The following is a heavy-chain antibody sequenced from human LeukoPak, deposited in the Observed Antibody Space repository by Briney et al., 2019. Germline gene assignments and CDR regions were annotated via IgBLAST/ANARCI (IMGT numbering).Heavy chain of an antibody. Sequence: ASVKVSCKASGYTFTSYDINWVRQASGQGLEWMGWMNPNSGNTGYAQKFQGRVTMTRNTSISTAYMELSSLRSEDTAVYYCARRRYGDYGDNWFDPWGQGTLVTVSS. D-gene: IGHD4-17*01. CDR1: GYTFTSYD. V-gene: IGHV1-8*01. CDR3: ARRRYGDYGDNWFDP. CDR2: MNPNSGNT. J-gene: IGHJ5*02.